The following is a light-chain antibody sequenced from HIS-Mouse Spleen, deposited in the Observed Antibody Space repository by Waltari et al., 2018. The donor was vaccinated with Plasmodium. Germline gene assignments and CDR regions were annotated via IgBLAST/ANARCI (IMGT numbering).Light chain of an antibody. J-gene: IGLJ2*01. V-gene: IGLV3-19*01. Sequence: SSELTQDPAVSVALGQTVRITCQGDSLSSYYPSWYPQKPGQAPVLVIYGKNNRPSGIPDRFSGSSSGNTASLTITGAQAEDEADYYCNSRDSSGNHLVFGGGTKLTVL. CDR2: GKN. CDR3: NSRDSSGNHLV. CDR1: SLSSYY.